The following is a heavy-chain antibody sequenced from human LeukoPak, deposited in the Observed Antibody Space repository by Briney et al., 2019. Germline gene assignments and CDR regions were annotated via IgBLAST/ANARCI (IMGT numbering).Heavy chain of an antibody. J-gene: IGHJ4*02. CDR2: INPNSDGT. D-gene: IGHD5-24*01. Sequence: GASVKVSCKASGYTFTGYYIHWVRQAPGQGLEWMGWINPNSDGTNYAQKFQGRVTMTRDPSISTAYMELSRLISDDTAVYYCARDRRRDGYNSFDYWAQGTLVTVSS. CDR1: GYTFTGYY. CDR3: ARDRRRDGYNSFDY. V-gene: IGHV1-2*02.